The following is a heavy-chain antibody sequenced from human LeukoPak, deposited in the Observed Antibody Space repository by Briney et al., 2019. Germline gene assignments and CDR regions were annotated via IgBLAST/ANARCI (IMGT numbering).Heavy chain of an antibody. J-gene: IGHJ5*02. D-gene: IGHD3-10*01. Sequence: SGTLSLTCTVSGGSISSSSYYWGWIRQPPGKGLEWIGSIYYSGSTYYNPSLKSRVTISVDTSKNQFSLKLSSVTAADTAVYYCARYGSGSYYRSFDPRGQGTLVTVSS. CDR1: GGSISSSSYY. CDR2: IYYSGST. CDR3: ARYGSGSYYRSFDP. V-gene: IGHV4-39*01.